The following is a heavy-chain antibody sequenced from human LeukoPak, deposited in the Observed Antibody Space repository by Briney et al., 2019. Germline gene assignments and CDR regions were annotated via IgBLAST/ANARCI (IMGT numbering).Heavy chain of an antibody. CDR1: GGSMRNYY. V-gene: IGHV4-59*08. Sequence: SETLSLTCTVSGGSMRNYYGSWIRQPPGKGLEWIAYIYYTGSTYYNPSLKSRVTMSVDTSKNQFSLKLSSVTAADTAVYYCASTYCSGDSCYLDYWGQGTLVTVSS. CDR2: IYYTGST. D-gene: IGHD2-15*01. J-gene: IGHJ4*02. CDR3: ASTYCSGDSCYLDY.